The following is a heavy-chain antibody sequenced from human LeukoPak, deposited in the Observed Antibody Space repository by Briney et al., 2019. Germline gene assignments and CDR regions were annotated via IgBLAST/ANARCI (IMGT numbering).Heavy chain of an antibody. CDR1: GFTVSSTY. V-gene: IGHV3-53*01. CDR3: ARETARDFDY. CDR2: IYSGGKV. J-gene: IGHJ4*02. Sequence: GGSLRLSCAASGFTVSSTYMSWVRQAPGKGLEWVSVIYSGGKVYYIDSVKGRFTISRDTSKNTLYLQMNSLRDEDTAVYYCARETARDFDYWGQGTLVTVSS.